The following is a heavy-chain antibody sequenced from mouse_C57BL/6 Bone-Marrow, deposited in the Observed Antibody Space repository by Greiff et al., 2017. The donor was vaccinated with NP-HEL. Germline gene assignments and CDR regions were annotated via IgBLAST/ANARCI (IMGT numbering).Heavy chain of an antibody. D-gene: IGHD1-1*01. CDR3: TREEIYYYGSRRWYFDV. J-gene: IGHJ1*03. CDR1: GYTFTHYE. Sequence: VQLQQSGAELVRPGASVTLSCKASGYTFTHYEMHWVKQTPVHGLEWIGAIDPETGGTAYNQKFKGKAILTADKSSSTAYMELRSLTSEDSAVYYSTREEIYYYGSRRWYFDVWGTGTTVTVSS. CDR2: IDPETGGT. V-gene: IGHV1-15*01.